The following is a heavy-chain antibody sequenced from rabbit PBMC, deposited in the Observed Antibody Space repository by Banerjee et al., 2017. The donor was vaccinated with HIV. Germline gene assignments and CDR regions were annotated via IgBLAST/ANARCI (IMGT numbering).Heavy chain of an antibody. CDR3: ARGYDTAGDGLNL. J-gene: IGHJ4*01. CDR1: GFSFSSSYY. Sequence: QEQLEESGGDPVKPGASLTLTCTASGFSFSSSYYMCWVRQAPGKGLEWIACIYGGSSGSTYYASWAKGRFTISKTSSTTVTLQMTSLTAADTATYFCARGYDTAGDGLNLWGQGTLVTVS. D-gene: IGHD8-1*01. CDR2: IYGGSSGST. V-gene: IGHV1S45*01.